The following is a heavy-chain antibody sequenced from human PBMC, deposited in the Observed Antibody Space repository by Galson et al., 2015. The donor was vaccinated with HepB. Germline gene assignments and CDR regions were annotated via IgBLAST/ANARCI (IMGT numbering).Heavy chain of an antibody. CDR2: MYADERNK. Sequence: SLRLSCAASGFTFSDYAMHWVRQAPGKGLEWVALMYADERNKWYVESVKGRFTISRDTSKNTLYLQMNSLRADDTAVYYCARGVYGGNFDFDYWGQGTLATVSS. J-gene: IGHJ4*02. V-gene: IGHV3-33*01. CDR1: GFTFSDYA. D-gene: IGHD4-23*01. CDR3: ARGVYGGNFDFDY.